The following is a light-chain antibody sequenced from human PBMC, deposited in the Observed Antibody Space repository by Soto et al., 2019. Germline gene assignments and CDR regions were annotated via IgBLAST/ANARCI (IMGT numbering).Light chain of an antibody. CDR2: EVS. V-gene: IGLV2-14*01. Sequence: QSVLTQPASVSGSPGQSITISCTGTSNDVGRYDYVSWYQQHPGKVPKLIISEVSDRPSGDSNRFSGSKSGNTASLTISGLQSEDEADYYCSSYTSTTALVFGSGTTLTV. J-gene: IGLJ3*02. CDR1: SNDVGRYDY. CDR3: SSYTSTTALV.